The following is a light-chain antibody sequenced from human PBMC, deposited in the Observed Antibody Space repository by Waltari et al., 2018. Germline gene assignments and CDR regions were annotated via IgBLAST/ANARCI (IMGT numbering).Light chain of an antibody. CDR1: GSNIGAGYD. Sequence: QSVLTQPPSVSWAPGQRVTISCTGSGSNIGAGYDVRWDQQLPGAAPELLIYGSTRRPLGAPARFFGSTSGTSASLAIAGLQAEDEADYYCQSYDTSLSVVFGGGTKLTVL. V-gene: IGLV1-40*01. CDR2: GST. CDR3: QSYDTSLSVV. J-gene: IGLJ3*02.